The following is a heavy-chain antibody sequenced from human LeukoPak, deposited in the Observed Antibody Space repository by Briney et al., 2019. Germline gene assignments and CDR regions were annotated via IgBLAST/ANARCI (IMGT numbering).Heavy chain of an antibody. J-gene: IGHJ4*02. CDR1: GFTVSSNY. V-gene: IGHV3-53*01. D-gene: IGHD2-15*01. CDR2: IYSGGST. Sequence: GGSLRLSCAASGFTVSSNYMSWVRQAPGKGLEWVSVIYSGGSTYYADSVKGRFTISRDNSRNTLYLQMNSLRAEDTAVYYFATSIRYCSGGSCIDYWGQGTLVTVSS. CDR3: ATSIRYCSGGSCIDY.